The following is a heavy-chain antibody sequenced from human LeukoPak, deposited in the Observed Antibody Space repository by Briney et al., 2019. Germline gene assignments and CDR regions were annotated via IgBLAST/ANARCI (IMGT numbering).Heavy chain of an antibody. V-gene: IGHV4-34*01. CDR2: VNHSGST. D-gene: IGHD6-13*01. J-gene: IGHJ4*02. CDR1: GGSFSGYY. CDR3: ARGQRYSSSWYGTLGY. Sequence: SETLSLTCAVYGGSFSGYYWSWIRQPPGKGLEWIGEVNHSGSTNYNPSLKSRVTISVDTSKNQFSLKLSSVTAADTAVYYCARGQRYSSSWYGTLGYWGQGTLVTVSS.